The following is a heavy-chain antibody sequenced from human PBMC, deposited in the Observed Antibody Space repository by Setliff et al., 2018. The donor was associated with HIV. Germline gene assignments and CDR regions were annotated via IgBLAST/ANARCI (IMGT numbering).Heavy chain of an antibody. D-gene: IGHD6-13*01. Sequence: PSETLSLTCTVSGGSISSYYWSWIRQPPGKGLEWIGYIYYSGSTNYNPSLKSRVTISVDTSKNQFSLKLSSVTAADTAVYYCARYSSSWYGFDYWGQGTLVPSPQ. J-gene: IGHJ4*02. V-gene: IGHV4-59*01. CDR1: GGSISSYY. CDR2: IYYSGST. CDR3: ARYSSSWYGFDY.